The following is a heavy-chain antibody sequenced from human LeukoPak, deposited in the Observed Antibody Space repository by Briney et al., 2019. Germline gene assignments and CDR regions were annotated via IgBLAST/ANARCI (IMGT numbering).Heavy chain of an antibody. Sequence: ASVKVSCKASGYTFTGYYMHWVRQAPGQGLEWMGWINPNSGGTNYAQKFQGRVTMTRDTSISTAYMELSRLRSDDTAVYYCAREGYCSSTSCYEGGWFDPWGQGTLVSASS. V-gene: IGHV1-2*02. CDR2: INPNSGGT. J-gene: IGHJ5*02. CDR3: AREGYCSSTSCYEGGWFDP. D-gene: IGHD2-2*01. CDR1: GYTFTGYY.